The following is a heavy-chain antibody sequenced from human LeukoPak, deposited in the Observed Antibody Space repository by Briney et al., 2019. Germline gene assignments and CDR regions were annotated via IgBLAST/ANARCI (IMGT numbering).Heavy chain of an antibody. CDR2: IYYSGST. J-gene: IGHJ4*02. V-gene: IGHV4-59*08. D-gene: IGHD3-22*01. CDR1: GGSISSYY. Sequence: RSETLSLTCTVSGGSISSYYWSWIRQPPGKGLEWIGYIYYSGSTNYNPSLKSRVTISVDTSKNQFSLKLSSVTAADTAVYYCARNYYDSSGYQIFDYWGQGTLVTVSS. CDR3: ARNYYDSSGYQIFDY.